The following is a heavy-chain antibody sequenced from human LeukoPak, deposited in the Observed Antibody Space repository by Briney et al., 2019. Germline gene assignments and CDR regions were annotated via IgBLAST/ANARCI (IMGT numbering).Heavy chain of an antibody. CDR3: AARERGIAVAGTD. Sequence: GGSPRLSCAASGFTFNTYGMHWVRQAPGKGREWVAFIRYDGSNKYYADSVKGRFTISRDNSKNTLYLQMNSLRAEDTAVYYCAARERGIAVAGTDWGQGTLVTVSS. CDR2: IRYDGSNK. V-gene: IGHV3-30*02. D-gene: IGHD6-19*01. J-gene: IGHJ4*02. CDR1: GFTFNTYG.